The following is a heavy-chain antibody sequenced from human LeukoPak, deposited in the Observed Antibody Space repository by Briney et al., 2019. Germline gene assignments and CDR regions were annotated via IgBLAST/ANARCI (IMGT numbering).Heavy chain of an antibody. CDR3: ARGLGGYSHGWHFGGGSCYAGSYYMDV. Sequence: ASLKVSCEASGYTFTSYDINWVRQATGQGLEWMGWMNPNSSNTGYAQKFQGRVTITRNTSISTAYMELSSLRSEDTALYYCARGLGGYSHGWHFGGGSCYAGSYYMDVWGKGTTVTVSS. CDR1: GYTFTSYD. D-gene: IGHD2-15*01. CDR2: MNPNSSNT. J-gene: IGHJ6*03. V-gene: IGHV1-8*03.